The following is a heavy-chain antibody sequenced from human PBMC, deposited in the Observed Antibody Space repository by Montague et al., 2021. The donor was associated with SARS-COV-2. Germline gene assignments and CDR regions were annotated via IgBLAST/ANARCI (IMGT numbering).Heavy chain of an antibody. CDR3: ARTSASSDY. CDR1: GDSVSRNSAA. D-gene: IGHD1-26*01. V-gene: IGHV6-1*01. J-gene: IGHJ4*02. CDR2: TYHRPKWYN. Sequence: CAISGDSVSRNSAARNWKRQSPSRGLGWQRRTYHRPKWYNDYAVSVKSRITINPDTSKNQISLQLNSVTPEDTAVYYCARTSASSDYWGQGTLVTVSS.